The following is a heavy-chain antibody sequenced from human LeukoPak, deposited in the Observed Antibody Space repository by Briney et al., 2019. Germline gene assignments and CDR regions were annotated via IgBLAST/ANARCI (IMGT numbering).Heavy chain of an antibody. D-gene: IGHD3-22*01. CDR1: GYTFTSYY. CDR3: ARAKYYYDSSDAFDI. Sequence: GASVTVSCKASGYTFTSYYMHWVRQAPGQGLEWMGIINPSGGSTSYAQKFQGRVTMTRDTSTSTVYMELSSLRSEDTAVYYCARAKYYYDSSDAFDIWGQGTMVTVSS. J-gene: IGHJ3*02. CDR2: INPSGGST. V-gene: IGHV1-46*01.